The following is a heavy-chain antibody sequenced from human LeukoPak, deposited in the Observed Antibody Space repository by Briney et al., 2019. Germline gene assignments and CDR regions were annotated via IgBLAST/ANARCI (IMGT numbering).Heavy chain of an antibody. CDR3: TKWSGYGDS. D-gene: IGHD2-8*01. J-gene: IGHJ4*03. V-gene: IGHV3-74*01. CDR2: ISSDGTIT. Sequence: QPGGSLRLSCVASGFTFSNYWMHWVRQGPGKGLVWISRISSDGTITNYADSVKGRFTISRDNSKNTVDLQMNSLRAEDTAVYYCTKWSGYGDSWGQGTLVTVSS. CDR1: GFTFSNYW.